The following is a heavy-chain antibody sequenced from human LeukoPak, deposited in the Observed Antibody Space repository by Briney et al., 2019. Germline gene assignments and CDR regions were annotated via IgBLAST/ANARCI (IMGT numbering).Heavy chain of an antibody. CDR2: IKPDGSQE. CDR3: ARVYSNLLPSFDY. J-gene: IGHJ4*02. CDR1: GFTFSRYW. D-gene: IGHD4-11*01. V-gene: IGHV3-7*01. Sequence: PGGSLRLSCAGSGFTFSRYWMTWVRQAPGKGLEWMANIKPDGSQENYVDSAKGRFTISRDNAKNSLYLQMNSLRAEDTAVYYCARVYSNLLPSFDYWGQGTLVTVSS.